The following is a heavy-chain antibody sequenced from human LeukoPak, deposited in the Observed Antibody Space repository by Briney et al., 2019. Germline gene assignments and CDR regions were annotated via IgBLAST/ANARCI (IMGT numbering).Heavy chain of an antibody. J-gene: IGHJ3*02. D-gene: IGHD3-3*01. CDR3: ARQYYDFFYAFDI. CDR2: IYYSGST. CDR1: GGSISSGGYY. V-gene: IGHV4-31*03. Sequence: PSQTLSLTCTVSGGSISSGGYYWTWIRQHPGKGLEWIGYIYYSGSTYYNPSLKSRVTISVDTSKNQFSLKLSSVTAADTAVYYCARQYYDFFYAFDIWGQGTMVTVSS.